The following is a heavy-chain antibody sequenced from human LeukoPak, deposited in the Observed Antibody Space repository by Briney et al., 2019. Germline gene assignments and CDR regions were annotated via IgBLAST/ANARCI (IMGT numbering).Heavy chain of an antibody. CDR2: ISTYNGDT. J-gene: IGHJ6*03. CDR1: GYTFINHA. CDR3: ARDAGWYYMDV. Sequence: ASVQVSCKASGYTFINHAFSWLRQALGQGLEWMGWISTYNGDTTYPEKLQSRVTMTTDTSTSTVYRELRSLRSDDTAVYYCARDAGWYYMDVWGKGTTVTVSS. V-gene: IGHV1-18*01.